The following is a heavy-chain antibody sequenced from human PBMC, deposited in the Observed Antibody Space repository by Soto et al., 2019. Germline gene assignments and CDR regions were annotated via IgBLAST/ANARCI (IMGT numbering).Heavy chain of an antibody. CDR3: ARTLVRPHYFDY. Sequence: SETLSLTCAVYGVSFSGYYWSWIRQPPGKGLEWIGEINHSGSTNYNPSLKSRVTISVDTSKNQFSLKLSSVTAADTAVYYCARTLVRPHYFDYWGQGTLVTVSS. V-gene: IGHV4-34*01. CDR1: GVSFSGYY. CDR2: INHSGST. D-gene: IGHD6-13*01. J-gene: IGHJ4*02.